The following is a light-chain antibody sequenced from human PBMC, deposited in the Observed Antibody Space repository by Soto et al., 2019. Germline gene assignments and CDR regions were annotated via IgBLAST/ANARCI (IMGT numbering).Light chain of an antibody. CDR2: VAF. J-gene: IGKJ5*01. CDR3: QQYYSYLT. V-gene: IGKV1-39*01. CDR1: QSIALS. Sequence: DIQMTQSPSSLSASVGDTVTMTCRASQSIALSVNWYQQKPGKAPKLLIYVAFTLESGVPSRFSGSGSGTDFTLTISSLQPEDFATYYCQQYYSYLTFGQGTRLEIK.